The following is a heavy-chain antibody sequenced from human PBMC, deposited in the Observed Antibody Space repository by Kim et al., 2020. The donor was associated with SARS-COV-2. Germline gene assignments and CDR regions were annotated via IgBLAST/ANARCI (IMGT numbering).Heavy chain of an antibody. CDR1: GGSFSGYY. V-gene: IGHV4-34*01. CDR3: ARGPRYNWNESRSLVDLGYFDC. D-gene: IGHD1-1*01. J-gene: IGHJ4*02. CDR2: INHSGST. Sequence: PETLSLTCAVYGGSFSGYYWSWIRQPPGKGLEWIGEINHSGSTNYNPSLKSRVTISVDTSKNQFSLKLSSVTAADTAVYYCARGPRYNWNESRSLVDLGYFDCWGQGTLVTVSS.